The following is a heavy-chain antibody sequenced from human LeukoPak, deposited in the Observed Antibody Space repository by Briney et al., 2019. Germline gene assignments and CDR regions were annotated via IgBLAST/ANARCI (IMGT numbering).Heavy chain of an antibody. CDR1: GFTFSSYE. CDR2: ISSSGSTI. Sequence: PGGSLRLSCAASGFTFSSYEMNWVRQAPGKGPEWVSYISSSGSTIYYADSVKGRFTISRDNAKNSLYLQMNSLRAEDTAVYYCARDHTAMVFDYWGQGTLVTVSS. J-gene: IGHJ4*02. D-gene: IGHD5-18*01. CDR3: ARDHTAMVFDY. V-gene: IGHV3-48*03.